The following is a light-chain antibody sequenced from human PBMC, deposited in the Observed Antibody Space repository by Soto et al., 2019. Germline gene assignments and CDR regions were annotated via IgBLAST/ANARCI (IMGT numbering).Light chain of an antibody. V-gene: IGLV2-14*03. Sequence: QSALTQPASVSGSPGQSITISCTGTSSDVGGYNYVSWYQHHPGKAPKLMIYDVTDRPSGVSNRFSGSKSGNTASLTISGLQAEYEADYFCSSYRSGSTPYVFGTGTKVTVL. CDR1: SSDVGGYNY. CDR3: SSYRSGSTPYV. CDR2: DVT. J-gene: IGLJ1*01.